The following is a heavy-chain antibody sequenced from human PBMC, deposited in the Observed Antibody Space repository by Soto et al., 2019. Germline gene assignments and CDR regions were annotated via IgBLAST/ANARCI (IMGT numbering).Heavy chain of an antibody. CDR1: GFTFSSYG. D-gene: IGHD4-17*01. CDR3: AEDPSYGDYDSYMDV. V-gene: IGHV3-30*18. J-gene: IGHJ6*03. Sequence: QVQLVESGGGVVQPGRSLRLSCAASGFTFSSYGMHWVRQAPGKGLEWVAVISYDGSNKYYADSVKGRFTISRDNSKNALYLQMNSLRAEDTAVYYCAEDPSYGDYDSYMDVWGRGTTVPVSS. CDR2: ISYDGSNK.